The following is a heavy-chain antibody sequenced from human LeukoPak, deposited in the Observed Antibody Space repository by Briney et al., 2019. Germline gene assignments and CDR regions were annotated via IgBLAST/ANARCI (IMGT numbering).Heavy chain of an antibody. J-gene: IGHJ4*02. CDR1: GFTFSSYS. CDR2: ISSSSNTI. CDR3: ARAICGGDCFGLGD. D-gene: IGHD2-21*02. Sequence: GGSLRLSCAASGFTFSSYSMNWVRQAPGKGLEWVSYISSSSNTIYYAASVKGRFTISRDNAKNSLYLQMNSLRDEDTAVYYCARAICGGDCFGLGDWGQGTLSPSPQ. V-gene: IGHV3-48*02.